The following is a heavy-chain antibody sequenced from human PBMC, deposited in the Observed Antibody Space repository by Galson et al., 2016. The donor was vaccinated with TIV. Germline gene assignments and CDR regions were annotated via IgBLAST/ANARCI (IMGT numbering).Heavy chain of an antibody. J-gene: IGHJ4*02. D-gene: IGHD3-10*01. V-gene: IGHV1-2*02. Sequence: SVKVSCKASGYGFTAFYIHWVRQAPGQGLEWMGWINPTSGDTKYAQKFQDRVTMTSDTSISTAYMELSRLTYDDTAVDYCARDRHFGSGNSEYWGQGALVTVSS. CDR2: INPTSGDT. CDR3: ARDRHFGSGNSEY. CDR1: GYGFTAFY.